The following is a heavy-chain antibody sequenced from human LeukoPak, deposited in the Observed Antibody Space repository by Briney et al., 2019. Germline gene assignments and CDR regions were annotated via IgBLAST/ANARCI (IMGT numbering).Heavy chain of an antibody. D-gene: IGHD1-26*01. CDR2: IGSGGTT. Sequence: GGSLRLSCAASGFTFSTYPMSWVRQAPGKGLEWVSAIGSGGTTYYSDSVKGRFTISRDNSKNTLYLQMNGLSAEDSAVYYCAIRGSPNAFDMWGQGTMVTVSS. CDR1: GFTFSTYP. J-gene: IGHJ3*02. CDR3: AIRGSPNAFDM. V-gene: IGHV3-23*01.